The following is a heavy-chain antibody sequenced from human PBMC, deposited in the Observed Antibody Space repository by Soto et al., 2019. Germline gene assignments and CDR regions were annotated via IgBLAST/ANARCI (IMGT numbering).Heavy chain of an antibody. CDR3: AKGNGPAARSQYFDY. CDR1: GFTFSSYG. Sequence: GGSLRLSCAASGFTFSSYGMHWVRKAPGKGLEWVAVISYDGSNKYYADSVKGRFTISRDNSKNTLYLQMNSLRAEDTAVYYCAKGNGPAARSQYFDYWGQGTLVTVLL. D-gene: IGHD2-8*01. J-gene: IGHJ4*02. CDR2: ISYDGSNK. V-gene: IGHV3-30*18.